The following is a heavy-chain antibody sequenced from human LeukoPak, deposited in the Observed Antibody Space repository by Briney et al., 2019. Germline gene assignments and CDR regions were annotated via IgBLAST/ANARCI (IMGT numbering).Heavy chain of an antibody. CDR3: AKGPHSSGWYYFDY. J-gene: IGHJ4*02. CDR1: GFTFSSYG. Sequence: GGSLRLSCAASGFTFSSYGMHWVRQAPGKGLEWVAVISYDGSNKYYADSVKGRFTISRDNSKNTLYLQMNSLRAEDTAVYYCAKGPHSSGWYYFDYWGQGTLVTVSS. V-gene: IGHV3-30*18. D-gene: IGHD6-19*01. CDR2: ISYDGSNK.